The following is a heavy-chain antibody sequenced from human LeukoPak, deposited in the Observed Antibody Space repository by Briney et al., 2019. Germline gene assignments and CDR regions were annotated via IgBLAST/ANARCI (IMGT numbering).Heavy chain of an antibody. Sequence: SETLSLTCIVCGGSISRNYWNWIRQPPGKGLEWIGYIYFSGSTNYNPSLKSRVTISVDTSKNQFSLKLTSVTAADKAVYYCARSPRPYGYRFDHWGQGTLVTVSS. CDR2: IYFSGST. V-gene: IGHV4-59*01. D-gene: IGHD3-16*02. CDR1: GGSISRNY. J-gene: IGHJ4*02. CDR3: ARSPRPYGYRFDH.